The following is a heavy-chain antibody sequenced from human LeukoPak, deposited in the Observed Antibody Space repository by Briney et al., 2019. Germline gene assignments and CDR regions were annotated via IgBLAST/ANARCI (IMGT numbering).Heavy chain of an antibody. CDR1: VGSFTGYY. CDR2: INHSGST. V-gene: IGHV4-34*01. Sequence: SETLSLTCSVYVGSFTGYYWSWIRQPPGKGLEWIGEINHSGSTNHNPSLKSRVTISVDTSKNQFSLKLSSVTAADTAVYYCARGLSPRINMVRGVRPPFRGVFDYWGQGTLVTVSS. J-gene: IGHJ4*02. CDR3: ARGLSPRINMVRGVRPPFRGVFDY. D-gene: IGHD3-10*01.